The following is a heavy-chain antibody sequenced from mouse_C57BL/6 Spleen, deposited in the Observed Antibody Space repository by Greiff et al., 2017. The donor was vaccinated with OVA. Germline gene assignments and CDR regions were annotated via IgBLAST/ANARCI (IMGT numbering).Heavy chain of an antibody. CDR2: IYPRSGNT. J-gene: IGHJ2*01. CDR1: GYTFTSYG. CDR3: ARAAQATDFDY. Sequence: VMLVESGAELARPGASVKLSCKASGYTFTSYGISWVKQRTGQGLEWIGEIYPRSGNTYYNEKFKGKATLTADKSSSTAYMELRSLTSEDSAVYFCARAAQATDFDYWGQGTTLTVSS. V-gene: IGHV1-81*01. D-gene: IGHD3-2*02.